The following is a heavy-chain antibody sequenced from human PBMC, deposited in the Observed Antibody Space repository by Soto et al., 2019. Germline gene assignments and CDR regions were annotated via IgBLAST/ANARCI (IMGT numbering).Heavy chain of an antibody. CDR2: IIPIFGTA. V-gene: IGHV1-69*01. D-gene: IGHD2-15*01. CDR1: GGTFSSYA. J-gene: IGHJ6*02. Sequence: QVQLVQSGAEVKKPGSSVKVSCKASGGTFSSYAISWVRQAPGQGLEWMGGIIPIFGTANYAQKFQGRVTITAEESTSTAYMELSSLRSEDTAVYYCARAVGYCSGGSCSWYYYYGMDVWGQGTTVTVSS. CDR3: ARAVGYCSGGSCSWYYYYGMDV.